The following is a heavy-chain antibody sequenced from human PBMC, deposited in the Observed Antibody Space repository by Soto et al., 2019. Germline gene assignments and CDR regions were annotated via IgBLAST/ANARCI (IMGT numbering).Heavy chain of an antibody. D-gene: IGHD1-26*01. J-gene: IGHJ4*02. CDR1: GYTFTSYG. Sequence: GVSVKVSCKASGYTFTSYGISWVRQAPGQGLEWMGWISAYNGNTNYAQKLQGRVTMTTDTSTSTAYMELRSLRSDDTAVYYCARSPLIVGATREDDYSDYWGQGTLVTVSS. CDR2: ISAYNGNT. V-gene: IGHV1-18*04. CDR3: ARSPLIVGATREDDYSDY.